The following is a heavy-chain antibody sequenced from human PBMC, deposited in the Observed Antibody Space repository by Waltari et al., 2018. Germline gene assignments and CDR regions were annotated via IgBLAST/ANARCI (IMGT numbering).Heavy chain of an antibody. V-gene: IGHV1-46*01. J-gene: IGHJ5*02. CDR1: VYTFTSYY. CDR3: ARDSIWGSYYGFDP. D-gene: IGHD3-16*01. CDR2: INPSGGST. Sequence: QVQLVQSGAEVKKHGASVKVSCKASVYTFTSYYILWLRQAPGQGPGWRGIINPSGGSTSYAQKFQGRVTMTRDTSTSTVYMELSSLRSEDTAVYYCARDSIWGSYYGFDPWGQGTLVTVSS.